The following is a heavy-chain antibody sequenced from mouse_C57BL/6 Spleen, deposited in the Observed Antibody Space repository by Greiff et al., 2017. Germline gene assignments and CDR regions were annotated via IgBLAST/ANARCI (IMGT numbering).Heavy chain of an antibody. V-gene: IGHV1-4*01. CDR3: SRDGNSHYWYFDV. CDR2: INPSSGYT. Sequence: QVQLKQSGAELARPGASVKMSCKASGYTFTSYTMHWVKQRPGQGLEWIGYINPSSGYTKYNQKFKDKATLTADKSSSTAYMQLSSLTSEDSAVYYCSRDGNSHYWYFDVWGTGTTVTVSS. J-gene: IGHJ1*03. CDR1: GYTFTSYT. D-gene: IGHD2-1*01.